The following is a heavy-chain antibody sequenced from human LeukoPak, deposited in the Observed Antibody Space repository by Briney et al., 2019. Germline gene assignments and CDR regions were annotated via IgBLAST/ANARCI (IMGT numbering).Heavy chain of an antibody. CDR2: INPNSGGT. J-gene: IGHJ3*02. D-gene: IGHD3-22*01. CDR1: GYTFTGYY. CDR3: ANYYYDSIGAFDI. V-gene: IGHV1-2*02. Sequence: ASVKVSCKASGYTFTGYYMPWVRQAPGQGLEWMGWINPNSGGTNYAQKFQGRVTMTRDTSISTAYMELSRLRSDDTAVYYCANYYYDSIGAFDIWGQGTMVTVSS.